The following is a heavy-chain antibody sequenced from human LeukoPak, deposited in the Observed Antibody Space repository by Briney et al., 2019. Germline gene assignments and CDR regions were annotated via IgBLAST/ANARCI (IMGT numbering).Heavy chain of an antibody. CDR1: GGSISSGDYY. J-gene: IGHJ5*02. CDR2: IYYSGST. CDR3: ARDDGRNWFDP. V-gene: IGHV4-30-4*01. Sequence: PSQTLPLTCTVSGGSISSGDYYWSWIRQPPGKGLEWIGYIYYSGSTYYNPSLKSRVTISVDTSKNQFSLKLSSVTAADTAVYYCARDDGRNWFDPWGQGTLVTVSS. D-gene: IGHD5-24*01.